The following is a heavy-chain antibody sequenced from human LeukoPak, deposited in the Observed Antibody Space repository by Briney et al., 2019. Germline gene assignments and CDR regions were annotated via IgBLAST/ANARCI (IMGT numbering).Heavy chain of an antibody. D-gene: IGHD3-9*01. J-gene: IGHJ6*03. CDR1: GGSFSGYY. CDR2: IYTSGST. CDR3: ARASWYYDILTGYYNPTYYYYYMDV. Sequence: SETLSLTCAVYGGSFSGYYWSWIRQPAGKGLEWIGRIYTSGSTNYNPSLKSRVTISVDTSKNQFSLKLSSVTAADTAVYYCARASWYYDILTGYYNPTYYYYYMDVWGKGTTVTISS. V-gene: IGHV4-59*10.